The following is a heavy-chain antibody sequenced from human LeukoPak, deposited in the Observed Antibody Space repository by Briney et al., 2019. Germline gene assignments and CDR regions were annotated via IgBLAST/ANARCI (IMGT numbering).Heavy chain of an antibody. Sequence: PGGSLRLSCAASGFTFSNYAMHWVRQAPGKGLEWVAVIFYDGTIQYYTDSVKGRFTISRDNSKNTLSLQMNSLRAEDTAVYCAKRIQSAMATGYWGQGTLVTVSS. J-gene: IGHJ4*02. V-gene: IGHV3-30*18. CDR3: AKRIQSAMATGY. D-gene: IGHD5-18*01. CDR2: IFYDGTIQ. CDR1: GFTFSNYA.